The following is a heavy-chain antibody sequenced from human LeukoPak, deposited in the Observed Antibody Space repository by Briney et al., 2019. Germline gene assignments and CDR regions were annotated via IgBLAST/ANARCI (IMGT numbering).Heavy chain of an antibody. CDR3: ARDTKRSRARWENLGFDP. CDR1: GYTFTSYG. V-gene: IGHV1-18*01. Sequence: ASVKVSCKASGYTFTSYGISWVRQAPGQGLEWMGWISAYNGNTNYAQKFQGRVTMTRDTSISTAYMELRSLRSDDTAVYYCARDTKRSRARWENLGFDPWGQGTLVTVSS. CDR2: ISAYNGNT. J-gene: IGHJ5*02. D-gene: IGHD1-26*01.